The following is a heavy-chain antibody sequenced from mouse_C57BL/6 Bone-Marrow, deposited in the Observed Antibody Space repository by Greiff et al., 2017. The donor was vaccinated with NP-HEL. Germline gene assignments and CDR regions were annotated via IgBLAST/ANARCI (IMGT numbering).Heavy chain of an antibody. J-gene: IGHJ3*01. CDR1: GFTFSSYA. D-gene: IGHD2-4*01. Sequence: EVQRVESGGGLVKPGGSLKLSCAASGFTFSSYAMSWVRQTPEKRLEWVATISDGGSYTYYPDNVKGRFTISRDNAKNNLYLQMSHLKSDDTAMYYCARHYYDSFAYWGQGTLVTVSA. CDR3: ARHYYDSFAY. V-gene: IGHV5-4*01. CDR2: ISDGGSYT.